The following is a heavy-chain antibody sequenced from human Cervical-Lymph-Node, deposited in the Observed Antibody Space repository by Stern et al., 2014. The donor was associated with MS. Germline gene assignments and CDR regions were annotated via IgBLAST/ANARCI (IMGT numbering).Heavy chain of an antibody. J-gene: IGHJ6*02. CDR3: ARLPGVRTSAQWSYYGMDV. V-gene: IGHV2-70*01. CDR2: IDWDDDK. Sequence: QVTLRESGPALVKPTQTLTLTCTFSGFSLNTQGMCVSWIRQPPGKALEWLAIIDWDDDKYYSTSLKTRLTISKATSENQVVLTMTSMDPVDTATYYCARLPGVRTSAQWSYYGMDVWGQGTTVTVSS. D-gene: IGHD2-8*01. CDR1: GFSLNTQGMC.